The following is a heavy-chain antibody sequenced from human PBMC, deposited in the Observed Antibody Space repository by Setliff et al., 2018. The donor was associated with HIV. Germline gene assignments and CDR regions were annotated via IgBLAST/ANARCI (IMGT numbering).Heavy chain of an antibody. D-gene: IGHD6-19*01. CDR2: ISYDGSNK. V-gene: IGHV3-30-3*01. Sequence: GGSLRLSCAASGFAFSSSAMHWVRQAPGKGLEWVAAISYDGSNKYYADSVKGRFTISRDQSKNTLYLQMNSLRVEDTAVYYCAREGQEEWLAPSMYNWFDPWGQGTLVTVSS. CDR1: GFAFSSSA. CDR3: AREGQEEWLAPSMYNWFDP. J-gene: IGHJ5*02.